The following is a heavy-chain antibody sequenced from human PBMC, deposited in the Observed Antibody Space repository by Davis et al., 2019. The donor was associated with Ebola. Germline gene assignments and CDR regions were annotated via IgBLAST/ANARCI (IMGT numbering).Heavy chain of an antibody. CDR2: ISAYNGNT. D-gene: IGHD6-13*01. V-gene: IGHV1-18*01. CDR1: GYTFTSYG. J-gene: IGHJ5*02. CDR3: ARARREQQLVGSNWFEP. Sequence: AASVKVSCKASGYTFTSYGISWVRQAPGQGLEWMGWISAYNGNTNYAQKLQGRVTMTTDTSTSTAYMELRSLRSDDTAVYYCARARREQQLVGSNWFEPWGQGTLVTVSS.